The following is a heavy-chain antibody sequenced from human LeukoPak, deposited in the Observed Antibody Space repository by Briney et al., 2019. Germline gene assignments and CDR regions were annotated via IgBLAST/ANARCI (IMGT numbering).Heavy chain of an antibody. CDR2: INPKSGGT. CDR3: AKEAYYYDSSGYSVAAEYFQH. CDR1: GYTFTVYY. Sequence: ASVKVSCKASGYTFTVYYMHWVRQAPGQGLERMGWINPKSGGTNYTQKFQGRVTITRDTSISTAYLELSRLRSDDTAVYYCAKEAYYYDSSGYSVAAEYFQHWGQGTLVTVSS. D-gene: IGHD3-22*01. J-gene: IGHJ1*01. V-gene: IGHV1-2*02.